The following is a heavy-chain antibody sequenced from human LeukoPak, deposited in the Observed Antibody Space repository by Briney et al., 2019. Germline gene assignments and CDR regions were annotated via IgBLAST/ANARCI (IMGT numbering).Heavy chain of an antibody. Sequence: PSETLSLTCTVSGGSISSYYWSWIRQPPGKGLEWIGYIYYSGSTNYNPSLKSRVTISVDTSKNQFPLKLSSVTAADTAVYYCASRAAAYYDILTVSEDYYFDYWGQGTLVTVSS. CDR3: ASRAAAYYDILTVSEDYYFDY. CDR1: GGSISSYY. D-gene: IGHD3-9*01. J-gene: IGHJ4*02. CDR2: IYYSGST. V-gene: IGHV4-59*08.